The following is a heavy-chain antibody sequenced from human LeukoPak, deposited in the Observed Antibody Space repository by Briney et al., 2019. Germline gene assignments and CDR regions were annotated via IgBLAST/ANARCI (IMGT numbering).Heavy chain of an antibody. CDR1: GFTFSSYS. Sequence: GGSLRLSCAASGFTFSSYSMNWVRQAPGKGLEWVAVISYDGSNKYYADSVKGRFTISRDNAKNSLYLQMNSLRAEDTAVYYCARAQRYSSGWYNVDDAFDIWGQGTMVTVSS. V-gene: IGHV3-30*03. CDR3: ARAQRYSSGWYNVDDAFDI. D-gene: IGHD6-19*01. CDR2: ISYDGSNK. J-gene: IGHJ3*02.